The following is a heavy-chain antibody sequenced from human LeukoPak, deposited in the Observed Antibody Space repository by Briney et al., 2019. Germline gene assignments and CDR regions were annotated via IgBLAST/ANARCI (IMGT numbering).Heavy chain of an antibody. CDR1: GGTFSSYA. J-gene: IGHJ4*02. V-gene: IGHV1-69*06. Sequence: ASVKVSCKASGGTFSSYAISWVRQAPGQGLEWMGRIFPIFATANYAQKFQGRVTITADKSTSTAYMELSSLRSEDTAVYYCASPRRMAAPYYFDYWGQGTLVTVSS. CDR3: ASPRRMAAPYYFDY. D-gene: IGHD5-24*01. CDR2: IFPIFATA.